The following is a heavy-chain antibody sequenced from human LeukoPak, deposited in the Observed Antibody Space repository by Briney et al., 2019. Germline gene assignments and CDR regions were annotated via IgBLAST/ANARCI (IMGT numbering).Heavy chain of an antibody. CDR2: IYYSGST. V-gene: IGHV4-30-4*01. CDR1: CGSLSSGDYY. J-gene: IGHJ4*02. CDR3: ARALGVRGALSG. D-gene: IGHD3-10*01. Sequence: SETLSATRTVSCGSLSSGDYYWSWIRQPPGKGLEGIGYIYYSGSTYYTPSLKSRVTISVDTSKNQFSLKLSSVTPEDTAVYYCARALGVRGALSGWGQGTLVTVSS.